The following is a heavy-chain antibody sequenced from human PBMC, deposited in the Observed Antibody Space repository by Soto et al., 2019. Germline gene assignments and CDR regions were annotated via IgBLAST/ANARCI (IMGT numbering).Heavy chain of an antibody. CDR1: GYTFTGYY. V-gene: IGHV1-2*04. D-gene: IGHD4-17*01. J-gene: IGHJ6*02. CDR3: ARDYGDYTSEIKSKDYYYGMDV. Sequence: QVQLVQSGAEVKKPGASVKVSCKASGYTFTGYYMHWVRQAPGQGLEWMGWINPNSGGTNYAQKFQGWVTMTRDTSISTAYRELSRLRSDDTAVYYCARDYGDYTSEIKSKDYYYGMDVWGQGTTVTVSS. CDR2: INPNSGGT.